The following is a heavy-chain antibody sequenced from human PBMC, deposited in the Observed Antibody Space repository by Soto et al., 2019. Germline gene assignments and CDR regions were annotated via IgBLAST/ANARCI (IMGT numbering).Heavy chain of an antibody. D-gene: IGHD2-2*01. CDR1: GYTFTSYG. CDR3: ASDVEYELIAY. Sequence: ASVKVSCKASGYTFTSYGISWVRQAPGQGLEWMGWISAYNGNTNYAQKLQGRVTMTTDTSTSTAYMELRSLRPDDTAVYYCASDVEYELIAYWSQRTLVTVSS. J-gene: IGHJ4*02. CDR2: ISAYNGNT. V-gene: IGHV1-18*01.